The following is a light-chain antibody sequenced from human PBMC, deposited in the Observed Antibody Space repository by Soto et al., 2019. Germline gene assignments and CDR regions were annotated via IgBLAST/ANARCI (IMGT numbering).Light chain of an antibody. CDR1: QNIKKY. Sequence: DIPMTHSPSSLSASVGDRVTITCRASQNIKKYLNWYQQKPGKAPNLLIYTASSLQVGLPSRFSGSGSGTDFTLTISSLQPEDSATYYCQQSFGTPLTFGGGTKVEIK. CDR2: TAS. V-gene: IGKV1-39*01. CDR3: QQSFGTPLT. J-gene: IGKJ4*01.